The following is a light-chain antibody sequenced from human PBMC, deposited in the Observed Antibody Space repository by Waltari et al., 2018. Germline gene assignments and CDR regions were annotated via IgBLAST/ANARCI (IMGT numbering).Light chain of an antibody. CDR2: EVM. V-gene: IGLV2-23*02. J-gene: IGLJ2*01. Sequence: QQDPGQAVRHVICEVMKRPAGVSIRFSGSTSGYTASLTMSGRQADDKSDYYCCSYAVSSAHAVFGGGTKLTVL. CDR3: CSYAVSSAHAV.